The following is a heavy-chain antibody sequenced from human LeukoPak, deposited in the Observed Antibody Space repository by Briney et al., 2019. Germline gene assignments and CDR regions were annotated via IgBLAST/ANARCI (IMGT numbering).Heavy chain of an antibody. J-gene: IGHJ3*02. CDR3: ARGYSYGPYDAFDI. CDR2: ISSSGSTI. Sequence: GGSLRLSCAASGFTFSDYYMSWIRQAPGKGLEWVSYISSSGSTIYYADSVKGRFTISRDNAKNSLYLQMNSLRAEDTAVYYCARGYSYGPYDAFDIWGQGTMVTVSS. CDR1: GFTFSDYY. D-gene: IGHD5-18*01. V-gene: IGHV3-11*04.